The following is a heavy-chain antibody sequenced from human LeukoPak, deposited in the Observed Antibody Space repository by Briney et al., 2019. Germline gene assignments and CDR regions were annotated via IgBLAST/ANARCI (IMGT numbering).Heavy chain of an antibody. Sequence: PSETLSLTCVVPGGSISSGGYYWSWIRQHPGKTLEWIGYIYYSGSTYYNPSLKSRVSIAMDTSKNQFSLKLSSVTAADTAVYYCARNELQQHIDHWGQGTLVTVSS. CDR1: GGSISSGGYY. CDR3: ARNELQQHIDH. V-gene: IGHV4-31*11. CDR2: IYYSGST. D-gene: IGHD1/OR15-1a*01. J-gene: IGHJ4*02.